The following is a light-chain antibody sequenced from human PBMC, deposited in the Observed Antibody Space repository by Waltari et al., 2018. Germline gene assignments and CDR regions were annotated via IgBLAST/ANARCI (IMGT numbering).Light chain of an antibody. CDR2: NVS. V-gene: IGKV1-33*01. CDR3: QHYDNLPRFT. CDR1: QDISSY. J-gene: IGKJ3*01. Sequence: DIQLTQSPSSLSASVGDRVTITCRASQDISSYLNWYQHKPGKAPKLLIYNVSNLKAGVASRFSGSASGTDFTFTISSLQPEDVATYYCQHYDNLPRFTFGPGTKVNIE.